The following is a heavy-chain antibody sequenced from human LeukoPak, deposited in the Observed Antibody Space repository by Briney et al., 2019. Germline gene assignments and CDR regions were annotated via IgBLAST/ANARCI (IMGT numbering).Heavy chain of an antibody. Sequence: ASVKVSCKASGYTFTSYDINWVRQATGQGLEWMGWMNPNSGNTGYAQKFQGRVTMTRNTSISTAYMELSSLRSEDTAVYYCARVEKMATLSFYWGQGTLVTVSS. V-gene: IGHV1-8*01. J-gene: IGHJ4*02. CDR3: ARVEKMATLSFY. CDR2: MNPNSGNT. CDR1: GYTFTSYD. D-gene: IGHD5-24*01.